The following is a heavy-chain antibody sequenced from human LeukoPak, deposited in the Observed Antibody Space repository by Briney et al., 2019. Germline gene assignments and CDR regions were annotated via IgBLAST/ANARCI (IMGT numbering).Heavy chain of an antibody. V-gene: IGHV4-31*03. J-gene: IGHJ4*02. Sequence: SETLSLTCTVSGGSISSGGYCWSWIRQHPGKGLEWIGYIYYSGSTYYTPSLKSRVTISVDTSKNQFSLKLSSVTAADTAVYYCARVVIAAAGIDYWGQGTLVTVSS. D-gene: IGHD6-13*01. CDR1: GGSISSGGYC. CDR2: IYYSGST. CDR3: ARVVIAAAGIDY.